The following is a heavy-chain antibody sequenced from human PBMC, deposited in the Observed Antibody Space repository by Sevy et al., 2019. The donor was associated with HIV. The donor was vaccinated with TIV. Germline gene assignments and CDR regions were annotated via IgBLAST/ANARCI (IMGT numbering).Heavy chain of an antibody. CDR3: ARGKHVSGYYGSFDY. V-gene: IGHV3-53*01. Sequence: QLGGSLRLSCAASGLTVSDNFMSWVRQAPGKGLEWVSVIYIGGTTYYADSVKGRFTISRDNSKNTLYLQMNSLRAEDTAVYYCARGKHVSGYYGSFDYWGQGTLVTVSS. D-gene: IGHD5-12*01. CDR2: IYIGGTT. J-gene: IGHJ4*02. CDR1: GLTVSDNF.